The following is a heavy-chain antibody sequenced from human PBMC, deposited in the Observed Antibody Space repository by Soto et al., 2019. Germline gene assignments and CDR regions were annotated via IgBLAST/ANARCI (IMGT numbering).Heavy chain of an antibody. D-gene: IGHD3-22*01. CDR3: ARGDYYDNSGYYYTYNYYGLDV. J-gene: IGHJ6*02. V-gene: IGHV3-7*04. CDR2: IKQEGTET. CDR1: GFTFDDYW. Sequence: GGSLRLSCEASGFTFDDYWMNWVRQAPGKGLEWVGNIKQEGTETYYGDSVKGRFTISRDNAKSSVYLQMSSLRAEDTAVYFCARGDYYDNSGYYYTYNYYGLDVWGQGTAVTVSS.